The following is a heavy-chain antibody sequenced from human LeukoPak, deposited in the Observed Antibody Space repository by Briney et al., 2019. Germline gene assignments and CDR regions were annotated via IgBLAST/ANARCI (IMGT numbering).Heavy chain of an antibody. V-gene: IGHV1-18*01. Sequence: ASVKVFCKASGGTFSSYAIDWVRQAPGQGLEWMGWISAYNGNTNYAQKLQGRVTMTTDTSTSTAYMELRSLRSDDTAVYYCARDFGYDFWSGYQDWFDPWGQGTLVAVSS. CDR1: GGTFSSYA. CDR3: ARDFGYDFWSGYQDWFDP. D-gene: IGHD3-3*01. J-gene: IGHJ5*02. CDR2: ISAYNGNT.